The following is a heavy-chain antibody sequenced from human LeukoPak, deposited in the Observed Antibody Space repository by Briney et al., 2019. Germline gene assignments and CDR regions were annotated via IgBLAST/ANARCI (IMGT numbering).Heavy chain of an antibody. J-gene: IGHJ4*02. V-gene: IGHV3-7*03. D-gene: IGHD3-22*01. CDR2: IKQDGSEK. CDR3: AKWATNYYDSSDYFDY. CDR1: GFTFSSYW. Sequence: GGSLRLSCAASGFTFSSYWMIWVRQAPGKGLEWVANIKQDGSEKYYVDSVKGRFTISRDNSKLYLQMNSLRAEDTAVYYCAKWATNYYDSSDYFDYWGQGTLVTVSS.